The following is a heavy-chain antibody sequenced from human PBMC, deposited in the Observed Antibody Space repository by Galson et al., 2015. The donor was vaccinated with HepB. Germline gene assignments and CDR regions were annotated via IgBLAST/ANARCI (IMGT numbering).Heavy chain of an antibody. CDR2: ISAYNGNT. Sequence: SVKVSCKASGYTFTSYGISWVRQAPGLGLEWMGWISAYNGNTNYAQNLQGRVTMTTDTSTSTAYMELRTLRSDDTAVYYCARTGDQSLGRWWDYYYGMDVWGQGTTVTVSS. CDR3: ARTGDQSLGRWWDYYYGMDV. D-gene: IGHD7-27*01. J-gene: IGHJ6*02. CDR1: GYTFTSYG. V-gene: IGHV1-18*04.